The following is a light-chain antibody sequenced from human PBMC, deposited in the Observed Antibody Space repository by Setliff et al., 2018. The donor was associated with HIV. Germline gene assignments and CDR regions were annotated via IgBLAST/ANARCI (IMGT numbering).Light chain of an antibody. CDR1: SSDVGDYNY. CDR3: SSYTSSNTPYV. J-gene: IGLJ1*01. V-gene: IGLV2-14*01. CDR2: AVG. Sequence: QSALTQPASVSGSPGKSITSSCTGTSSDVGDYNYVSWYQQHPGKAPKLIIYAVGNRHSGVSNRFSGSKSGNTASLTISGLQAEDEADYYCSSYTSSNTPYVFGTGTKVTVL.